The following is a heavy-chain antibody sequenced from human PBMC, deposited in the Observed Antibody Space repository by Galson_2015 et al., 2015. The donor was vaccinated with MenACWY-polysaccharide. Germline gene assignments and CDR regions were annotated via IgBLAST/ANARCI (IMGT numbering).Heavy chain of an antibody. J-gene: IGHJ5*02. V-gene: IGHV4-31*03. CDR2: IFNSGGT. CDR1: GGSIRSAGYH. CDR3: AGIPPTMTYFGWFGP. Sequence: TLSLTCSVSGGSIRSAGYHWTWIRQHPGKGLEWIGYIFNSGGTNSNPSLKSRVTVSADRSNNQFSLKLTSVTAADTAVYYCAGIPPTMTYFGWFGPWGQGMLVTVSS. D-gene: IGHD4-17*01.